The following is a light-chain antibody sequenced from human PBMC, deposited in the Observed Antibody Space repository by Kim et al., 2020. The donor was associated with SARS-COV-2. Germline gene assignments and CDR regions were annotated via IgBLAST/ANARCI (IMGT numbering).Light chain of an antibody. Sequence: QRVTISCTGSSFNSGAGYDVHWYQQLPGTAPKLLIYVKTKRPSGVPDRISGSKSGTSASLAITGLQAEDEADYYCQSYDSSLTSVVFGGGTQLTVL. CDR1: SFNSGAGYD. CDR2: VKT. J-gene: IGLJ2*01. V-gene: IGLV1-40*01. CDR3: QSYDSSLTSVV.